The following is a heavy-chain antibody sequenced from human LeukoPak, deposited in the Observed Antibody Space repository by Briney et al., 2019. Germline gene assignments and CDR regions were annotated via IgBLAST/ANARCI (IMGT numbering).Heavy chain of an antibody. D-gene: IGHD6-13*01. J-gene: IGHJ5*02. Sequence: PGGSLRLSCAASGFTFSDYYMSWIRQAPGKGLEWVSYISSSGSTIYYADSVKGRFTISRDNAKNSLYLQMNSLRAEDTAVYYCARDSEGGIAAAGTRLNWFDPWGQGTLVTVSS. CDR3: ARDSEGGIAAAGTRLNWFDP. V-gene: IGHV3-11*04. CDR2: ISSSGSTI. CDR1: GFTFSDYY.